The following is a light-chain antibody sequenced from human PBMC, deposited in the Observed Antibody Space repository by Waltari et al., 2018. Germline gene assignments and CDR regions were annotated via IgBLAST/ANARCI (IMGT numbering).Light chain of an antibody. CDR1: QNVGNS. CDR3: QQRSNWHT. V-gene: IGKV3-11*01. CDR2: DAA. Sequence: ETVLTQSPATLSLSPGEAATLSCRASQNVGNSLAWYQHKPGQAPRLLIYDAANRASGIPARFSGSGSGTDFTLTISSLEPDDFAVYYCQQRSNWHTFGQGTRLEIK. J-gene: IGKJ2*01.